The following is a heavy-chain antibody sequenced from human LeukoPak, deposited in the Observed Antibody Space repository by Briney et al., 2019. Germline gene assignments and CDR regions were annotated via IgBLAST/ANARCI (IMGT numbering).Heavy chain of an antibody. V-gene: IGHV3-53*01. CDR3: ARAPTAHYDSSGYPGGDFDY. J-gene: IGHJ4*02. Sequence: PGGSLRLSCAASGFTVSNNYMSWVRQAPGKGLEWVSVIYSGGSTYYADSVKGRFTISRDNSKNTLYLQMNSLRAEDTAVYYCARAPTAHYDSSGYPGGDFDYWGQGTLVTVSS. CDR1: GFTVSNNY. D-gene: IGHD3-22*01. CDR2: IYSGGST.